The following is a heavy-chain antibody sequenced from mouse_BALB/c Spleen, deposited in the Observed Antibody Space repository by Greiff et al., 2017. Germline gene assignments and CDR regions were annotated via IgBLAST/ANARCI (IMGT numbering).Heavy chain of an antibody. D-gene: IGHD2-4*01. V-gene: IGHV2-6-7*01. Sequence: VKLMESGPGLVAPSQSLSITCTVSGFSLTGYGVNWVRQPPGKGLEWLGMIWGDGSTDYNSAFTSRLSISKDNSKSQVFLKMNSLQTDDTARYYCARDDDYDSFAYWGQGTLVTVSA. J-gene: IGHJ3*01. CDR3: ARDDDYDSFAY. CDR1: GFSLTGYG. CDR2: IWGDGST.